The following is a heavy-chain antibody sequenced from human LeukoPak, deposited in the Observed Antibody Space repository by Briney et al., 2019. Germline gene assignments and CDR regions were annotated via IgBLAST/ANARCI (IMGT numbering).Heavy chain of an antibody. D-gene: IGHD3-16*01. CDR2: INPGGGST. CDR3: TRDSFMGGYYYGVDV. Sequence: PGGSLRLSCAASGFTFSSYWMHWVRQAPGKGLEWVSRINPGGGSTSYADSVKGRFTISRDNAKNTLRLQMNSLRAEDTAVYYCTRDSFMGGYYYGVDVWGQGTTVTVSS. CDR1: GFTFSSYW. J-gene: IGHJ6*02. V-gene: IGHV3-74*01.